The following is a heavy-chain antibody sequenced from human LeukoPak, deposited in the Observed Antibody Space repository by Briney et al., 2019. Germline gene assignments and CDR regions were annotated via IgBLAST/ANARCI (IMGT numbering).Heavy chain of an antibody. D-gene: IGHD6-13*01. CDR1: GFTFSSYG. Sequence: GGSLRLSCAASGFTFSSYGMHWVRQAPGKGLEWVSAISGSGGSTYYADSVKGRFTISRDNSKNTLYLQMNSLRAEDTAVYYCAHTAGDYYYYGMDVWGQGTTVTVSS. CDR3: AHTAGDYYYYGMDV. J-gene: IGHJ6*02. V-gene: IGHV3-23*01. CDR2: ISGSGGST.